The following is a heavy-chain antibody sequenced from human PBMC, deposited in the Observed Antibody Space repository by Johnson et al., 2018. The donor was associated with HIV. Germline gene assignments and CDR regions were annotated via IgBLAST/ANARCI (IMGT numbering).Heavy chain of an antibody. D-gene: IGHD5-18*01. V-gene: IGHV3-66*02. Sequence: VQLVESGGGLVQPGGSLRLSCVASRFTVSSYYMSWVRQAPGKGLEWVSVLFSGDSTYYADSVKGRFTISRDNSKNTLYLQMNSLRAEDTAVYYCARGCERGYSYGWCGFDIWGQGTMVTVSS. CDR1: RFTVSSYY. CDR3: ARGCERGYSYGWCGFDI. J-gene: IGHJ3*02. CDR2: LFSGDST.